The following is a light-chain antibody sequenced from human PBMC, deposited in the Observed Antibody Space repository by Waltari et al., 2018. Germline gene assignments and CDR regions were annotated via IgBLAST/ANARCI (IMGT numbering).Light chain of an antibody. CDR2: DAS. CDR3: QQYNSYQRT. J-gene: IGKJ2*01. Sequence: DIQMTQSPSTLSASVGDRVTITCRASQSISSWLAWYQQKPGKAPKLLIYDASRLESGVPSRFSGSGSGTEFTLTISSLQPDDFATYYCQQYNSYQRTFGQGTKLEIK. CDR1: QSISSW. V-gene: IGKV1-5*01.